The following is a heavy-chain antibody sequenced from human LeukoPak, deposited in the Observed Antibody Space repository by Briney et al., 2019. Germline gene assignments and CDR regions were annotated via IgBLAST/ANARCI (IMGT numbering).Heavy chain of an antibody. J-gene: IGHJ4*02. CDR2: IYHSGST. Sequence: SETPSLTCTVSGYSISSGYYWGWVRQPPGKGLEWIGSIYHSGSTYYNPSLKSRVTISVDTSKNQFSLQLSSVTAADTAVYYCARDFVTIGYFYFWGQGTLVTVSS. CDR1: GYSISSGYY. D-gene: IGHD3-22*01. CDR3: ARDFVTIGYFYF. V-gene: IGHV4-38-2*02.